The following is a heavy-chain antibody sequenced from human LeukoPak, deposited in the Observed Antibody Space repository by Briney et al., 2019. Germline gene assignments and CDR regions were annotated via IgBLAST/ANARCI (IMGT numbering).Heavy chain of an antibody. CDR3: ASSGWGSYRRVDY. Sequence: GGSLRLSCAASGFTFSSYAMHWVRQAPGKGLEWVAVISYDGSNKYYADSVKGRFTISRDNSKNTLYLQMNSLRAEDTAVSYCASSGWGSYRRVDYWGQGTLVTVSS. J-gene: IGHJ4*02. CDR2: ISYDGSNK. D-gene: IGHD3-16*02. V-gene: IGHV3-30*01. CDR1: GFTFSSYA.